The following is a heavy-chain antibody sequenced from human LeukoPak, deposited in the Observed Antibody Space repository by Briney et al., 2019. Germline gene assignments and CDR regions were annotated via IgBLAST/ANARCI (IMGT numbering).Heavy chain of an antibody. CDR2: IYTSGST. Sequence: SETLSLTCTVSGGSISTYYWSWIRQPAGKGLEWIGRIYTSGSTNYNPSLKSRVTMSVDTSKNQFSLKLGSVTAADTAVYFCARGTVPNAFDIWGQGTMVTVS. V-gene: IGHV4-4*07. CDR1: GGSISTYY. CDR3: ARGTVPNAFDI. D-gene: IGHD1/OR15-1a*01. J-gene: IGHJ3*02.